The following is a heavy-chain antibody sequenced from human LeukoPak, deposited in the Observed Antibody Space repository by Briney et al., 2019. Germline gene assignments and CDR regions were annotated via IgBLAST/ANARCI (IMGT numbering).Heavy chain of an antibody. J-gene: IGHJ4*02. CDR1: GVTVSSNY. Sequence: GGSLRLSCAASGVTVSSNYMSWVRQAPGKGLEWVSAISGSGGSTYYADSVKGRFTISRDNSKNTLYLQMNSLRAEDTAVYYCAKDGIAAAGPYDYWGQGTLVTVSS. V-gene: IGHV3-23*01. CDR3: AKDGIAAAGPYDY. CDR2: ISGSGGST. D-gene: IGHD6-13*01.